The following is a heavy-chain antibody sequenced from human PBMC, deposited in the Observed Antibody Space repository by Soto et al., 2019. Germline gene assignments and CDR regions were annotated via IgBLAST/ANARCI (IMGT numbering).Heavy chain of an antibody. CDR2: IYKSATT. CDR3: ARGRYFLTGRCFPNWFDS. CDR1: GDSISNLDYF. V-gene: IGHV4-30-4*01. Sequence: QVQLLESGPGLVKPSQTLSLTCSVSGDSISNLDYFWAWIRQPPGQALEYIGYIYKSATTYYNPSFESRVAISVDTSKRQFSLNVTSVTAADTAVYFCARGRYFLTGRCFPNWFDSWGQGALVTVSS. J-gene: IGHJ5*01. D-gene: IGHD7-27*01.